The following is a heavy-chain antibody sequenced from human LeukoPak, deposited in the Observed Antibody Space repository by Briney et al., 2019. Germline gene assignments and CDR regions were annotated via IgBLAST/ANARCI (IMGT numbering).Heavy chain of an antibody. V-gene: IGHV4-34*01. CDR2: INHSGST. CDR3: ARSRDFLLDY. Sequence: SETLSLTCAVYGGSFSGYYWSWIRQPPGKGLEWVGEINHSGSTNYNPSLKSRVTISVNTSKNQFSLKLSSVTAADTAVYYCARSRDFLLDYWGQGTLVTVSS. J-gene: IGHJ4*02. D-gene: IGHD3-3*01. CDR1: GGSFSGYY.